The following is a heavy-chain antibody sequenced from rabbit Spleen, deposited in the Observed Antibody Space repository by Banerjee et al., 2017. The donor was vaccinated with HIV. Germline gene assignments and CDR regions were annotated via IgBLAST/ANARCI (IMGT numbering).Heavy chain of an antibody. Sequence: QSLEESGGDLVKPGASLTLTCTASGFSFSFNYYIYWVRQTPGKGLEWIACIYAGNCDGADYASWAKGRFTISKTSSTTVTLQMTSLTAADTATYFCARAIVPWLGLTRLDLWGQGTLVTVS. CDR2: IYAGNCDGA. D-gene: IGHD4-1*01. CDR1: GFSFSFNYY. CDR3: ARAIVPWLGLTRLDL. J-gene: IGHJ3*01. V-gene: IGHV1S40*01.